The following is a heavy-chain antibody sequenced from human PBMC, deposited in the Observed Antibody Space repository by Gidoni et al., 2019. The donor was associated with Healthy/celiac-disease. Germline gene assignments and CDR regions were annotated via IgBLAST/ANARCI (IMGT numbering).Heavy chain of an antibody. CDR1: GFTFSSYG. CDR2: ISYDGSNK. V-gene: IGHV3-30*18. D-gene: IGHD6-6*01. CDR3: AKGSSSSPADY. J-gene: IGHJ4*02. Sequence: QVQLVASGGGVVQPGRSLRLSCAASGFTFSSYGMHWVRQAPGKGLEWVAVISYDGSNKYYADSVKGRFTISRDNSKNTLYLQMNSLRAEDTAVYYCAKGSSSSPADYWGQGTLVTVSS.